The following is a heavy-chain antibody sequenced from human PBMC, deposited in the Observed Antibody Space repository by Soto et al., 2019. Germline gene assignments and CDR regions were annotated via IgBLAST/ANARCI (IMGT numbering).Heavy chain of an antibody. J-gene: IGHJ3*02. V-gene: IGHV1-18*01. CDR3: AKDIYGYVDGFDI. CDR1: GYTFSSYH. Sequence: QVQLVQSGAEVKKPGASVKVSCKASGYTFSSYHINWVRQAPGQGLEWMGWISGYSGNTNFAQKLQGRVTMTTDTSTSTSYMELRRLRSDDTAVYYCAKDIYGYVDGFDIWGQGTMVTVSS. D-gene: IGHD5-18*01. CDR2: ISGYSGNT.